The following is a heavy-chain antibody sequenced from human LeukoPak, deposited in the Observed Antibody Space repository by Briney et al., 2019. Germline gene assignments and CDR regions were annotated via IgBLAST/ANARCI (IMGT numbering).Heavy chain of an antibody. CDR1: GGSISCSSYY. D-gene: IGHD2-2*01. V-gene: IGHV4-39*02. Sequence: SETLSLTCTVSGGSISCSSYYWGWIRQPPGKGLEWIGSIYYSGSTYYNPSLKSRVTISVDTSKNHFSLKLSSVTAADTAVYYCARGLCSSTSCYGGFGDRGYYYYYMDVWGKGTTVTVSS. CDR2: IYYSGST. J-gene: IGHJ6*03. CDR3: ARGLCSSTSCYGGFGDRGYYYYYMDV.